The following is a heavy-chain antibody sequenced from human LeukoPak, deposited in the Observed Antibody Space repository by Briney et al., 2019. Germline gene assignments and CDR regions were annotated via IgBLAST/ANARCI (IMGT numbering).Heavy chain of an antibody. CDR2: ISSSSSYT. Sequence: NPGGSLRLSCAASGFTFSDYYMSWNRQAPGKGLEWVSYISSSSSYTNYADSVKGRITISRDNAKNSLYLQMNSLRAEDTAVYYCARDLGTGSTNYFDYWGQGTLVTVSS. CDR3: ARDLGTGSTNYFDY. CDR1: GFTFSDYY. D-gene: IGHD2-2*01. J-gene: IGHJ4*02. V-gene: IGHV3-11*06.